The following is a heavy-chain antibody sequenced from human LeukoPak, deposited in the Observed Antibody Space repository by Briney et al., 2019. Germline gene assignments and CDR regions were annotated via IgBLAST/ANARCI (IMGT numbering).Heavy chain of an antibody. CDR1: GYTFTSYY. V-gene: IGHV1-46*01. Sequence: GASVKVSCKASGYTFTSYYMHWVRQAPGQGLEWMGIINPSGGSTSYAQKFQGRVTITADKSTSTAYMELSSLRSEDTAVYYCARSDTKPGSFDYWGQGTLVTVSS. J-gene: IGHJ4*02. CDR3: ARSDTKPGSFDY. CDR2: INPSGGST.